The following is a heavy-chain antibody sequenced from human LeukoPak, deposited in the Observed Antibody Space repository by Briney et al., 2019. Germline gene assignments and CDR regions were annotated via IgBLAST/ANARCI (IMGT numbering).Heavy chain of an antibody. CDR2: IKSKTDGGTT. CDR3: TTDYSNYYFDY. CDR1: GFTFSNAW. V-gene: IGHV3-15*01. J-gene: IGHJ4*02. D-gene: IGHD4-11*01. Sequence: GGSLRLSCAASGFTFSNAWMSWVCQAPGKGLEWVGRIKSKTDGGTTDYAAPVKGRFTISRDDSKNTLYLQMNSLKTEDTAVYYCTTDYSNYYFDYWGQGTLVTVSS.